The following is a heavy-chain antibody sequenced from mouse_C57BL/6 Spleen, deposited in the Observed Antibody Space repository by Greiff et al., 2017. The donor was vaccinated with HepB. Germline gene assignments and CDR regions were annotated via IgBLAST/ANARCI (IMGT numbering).Heavy chain of an antibody. Sequence: EVKLEESGGGLVKPGGSLKLSCAASGFTFSDYGMHWVRQAPEKGLEWVAYISSGSSTIYYADTVKGRFTISRDNAKNTLFLQMTSLRSEDTAMYYCARPYYSNYDYYAMDYWGQGTSVTVSS. V-gene: IGHV5-17*01. J-gene: IGHJ4*01. CDR3: ARPYYSNYDYYAMDY. CDR1: GFTFSDYG. D-gene: IGHD2-5*01. CDR2: ISSGSSTI.